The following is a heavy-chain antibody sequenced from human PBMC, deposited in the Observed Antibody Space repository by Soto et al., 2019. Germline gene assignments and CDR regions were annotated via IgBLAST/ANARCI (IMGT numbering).Heavy chain of an antibody. Sequence: QVQLVQSGAEVKKPGASVQVSCKASGYTFTSYGISWVRQAPGQGLEWMGWISAYNGNTKYAQKLQGRVSMTTDTSMTTAYMEMRSLTSDDTAVYYRARDLGAQMVDYWGQGALVTVSS. J-gene: IGHJ4*02. CDR3: ARDLGAQMVDY. CDR1: GYTFTSYG. D-gene: IGHD1-26*01. V-gene: IGHV1-18*01. CDR2: ISAYNGNT.